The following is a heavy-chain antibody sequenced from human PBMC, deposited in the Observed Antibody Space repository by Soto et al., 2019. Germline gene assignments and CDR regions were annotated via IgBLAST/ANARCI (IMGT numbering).Heavy chain of an antibody. Sequence: PSETLSLTCTVSGGSISSGGYYWSWIRQHPGKGLEWIGYIYYSGSTYYNPSLKSRVTISVDTSKNQFSLKLSSVTAADTAVYYCARLRLVATFDYWGQGTLVTVSS. D-gene: IGHD2-15*01. CDR2: IYYSGST. CDR1: GGSISSGGYY. CDR3: ARLRLVATFDY. V-gene: IGHV4-31*03. J-gene: IGHJ4*02.